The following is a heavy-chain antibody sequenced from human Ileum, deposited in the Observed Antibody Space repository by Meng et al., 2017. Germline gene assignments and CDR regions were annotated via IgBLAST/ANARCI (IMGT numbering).Heavy chain of an antibody. J-gene: IGHJ4*02. D-gene: IGHD1-26*01. Sequence: QSTLKESGPTLMKPTQTLTLTCTFSGLSLSASRVGVGWIRQPPGKALEWLAVIYWDEEIQYRPSLKSRLTITKDTSKNQVILTMTNMDPVDTGTYYCAHRGVGPFDNWGQGTLVTVSS. CDR1: GLSLSASRVG. CDR2: IYWDEEI. CDR3: AHRGVGPFDN. V-gene: IGHV2-5*02.